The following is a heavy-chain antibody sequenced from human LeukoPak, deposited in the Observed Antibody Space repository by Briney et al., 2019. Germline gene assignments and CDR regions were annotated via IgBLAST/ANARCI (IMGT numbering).Heavy chain of an antibody. D-gene: IGHD1-26*01. V-gene: IGHV4-30-2*01. CDR1: GGSINSGGYS. Sequence: PSETLSLTCAVSGGSINSGGYSWSWIRQPPGKGLKWIGYIYHSGSTYYNPSLKSRVTISVDTSKNQFSLKLSSVTAADTAAYYCARAGSSGSSYYFDYWGQGTLVTVSS. CDR3: ARAGSSGSSYYFDY. J-gene: IGHJ4*02. CDR2: IYHSGST.